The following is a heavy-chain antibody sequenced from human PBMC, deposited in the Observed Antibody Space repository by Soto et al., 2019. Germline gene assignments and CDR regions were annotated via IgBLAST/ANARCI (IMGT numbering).Heavy chain of an antibody. CDR3: ARANYDFWSGYYANCFDP. CDR1: GGSISSGHYY. V-gene: IGHV4-30-4*01. Sequence: SETLSLTCTVSGGSISSGHYYWSWIRQPPGKGLEWIGYIYYSGSTYYNPSLKSRVTISVDTSKNQFSLKLSSVTAADTAVYYCARANYDFWSGYYANCFDPWGQGTLVTVSS. J-gene: IGHJ5*02. D-gene: IGHD3-3*01. CDR2: IYYSGST.